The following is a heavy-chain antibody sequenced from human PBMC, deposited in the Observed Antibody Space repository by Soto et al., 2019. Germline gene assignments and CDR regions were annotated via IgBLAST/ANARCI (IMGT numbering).Heavy chain of an antibody. CDR2: MNPNSGNT. Sequence: ASVKVSCKASGYTFTSYDINWVRQATGQGLEWMGWMNPNSGNTGYAQKFQGRVNMTRNTSISTAYMELSSLRSEDTAVYYCARGLRRTYYDFWSGYSPDAFDIWGQGTMVTVSS. CDR3: ARGLRRTYYDFWSGYSPDAFDI. D-gene: IGHD3-3*01. J-gene: IGHJ3*02. CDR1: GYTFTSYD. V-gene: IGHV1-8*01.